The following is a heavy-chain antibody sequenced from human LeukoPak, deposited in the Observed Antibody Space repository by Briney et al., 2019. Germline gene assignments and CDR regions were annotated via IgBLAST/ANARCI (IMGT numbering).Heavy chain of an antibody. CDR1: GGTFSSYA. CDR2: IIPIFGTA. J-gene: IGHJ4*02. D-gene: IGHD4-17*01. V-gene: IGHV1-69*06. Sequence: ASVKVSCTASGGTFSSYAISWVRQAPGQGLEWMGGIIPIFGTANYAQKFQGRVTITADKSTSTAYVELSSLRSEDTAVYYCARDYGARGHWGQGTLVTVSS. CDR3: ARDYGARGH.